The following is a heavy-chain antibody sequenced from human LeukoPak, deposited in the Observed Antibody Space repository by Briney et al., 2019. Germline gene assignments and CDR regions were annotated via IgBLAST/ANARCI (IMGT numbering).Heavy chain of an antibody. V-gene: IGHV3-30-3*01. Sequence: GGSLRLSCAASGFTFSSYAMHWARQAPGKGLEWVAVISYDGSNKYYADSVKGRFTISRDNSKNTLYLQMNSLRAEDTAVYYCARERILWFGEFDYWGQGTLVTVSS. CDR1: GFTFSSYA. CDR3: ARERILWFGEFDY. D-gene: IGHD3-10*01. J-gene: IGHJ4*02. CDR2: ISYDGSNK.